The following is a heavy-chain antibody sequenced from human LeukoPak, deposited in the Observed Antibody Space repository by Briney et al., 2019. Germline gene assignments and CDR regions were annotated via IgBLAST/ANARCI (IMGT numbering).Heavy chain of an antibody. V-gene: IGHV2-5*02. CDR1: GFSLNTRGVG. CDR2: IYWDDDR. J-gene: IGHJ4*02. Sequence: ESGPTLVNPTQTLTLSCTFSGFSLNTRGVGVGWIRQPPGRALEWLALIYWDDDRRYSPYLKSRLTITKDTSKNQVVLTMTNMDPVDTATYFCAHRKNYYDSSVFDNWGKGTLSPSPQ. CDR3: AHRKNYYDSSVFDN. D-gene: IGHD3-22*01.